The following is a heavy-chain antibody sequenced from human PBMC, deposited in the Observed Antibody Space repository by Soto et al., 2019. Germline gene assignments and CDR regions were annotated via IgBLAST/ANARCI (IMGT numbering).Heavy chain of an antibody. Sequence: PGGSRRLSCAAPGFSFSIHALHWIRQAPGEGLEWVAVMSPNGDNQYYADSVKGRFTISRDTSKSTLSLQMTSLRPEDTAVYYCASGAAFYYDTSRYWGQGTLVTSPQ. D-gene: IGHD3-22*01. CDR3: ASGAAFYYDTSRY. J-gene: IGHJ4*02. V-gene: IGHV3-30-3*01. CDR2: MSPNGDNQ. CDR1: GFSFSIHA.